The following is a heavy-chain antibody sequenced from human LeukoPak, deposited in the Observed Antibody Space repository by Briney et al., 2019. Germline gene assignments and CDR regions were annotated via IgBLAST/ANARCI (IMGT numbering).Heavy chain of an antibody. CDR3: ARGTGY. V-gene: IGHV4-39*07. CDR2: LFHSGNT. Sequence: SETLSLTCTVSGGSISSSNYYWGWIRQPPGKGLEWIGSLFHSGNTRYNPSIRSRVTASVDTSKNQFSLKLSSVAAADTAVYYCARGTGYWGQGTLVTVSS. J-gene: IGHJ4*02. CDR1: GGSISSSNYY.